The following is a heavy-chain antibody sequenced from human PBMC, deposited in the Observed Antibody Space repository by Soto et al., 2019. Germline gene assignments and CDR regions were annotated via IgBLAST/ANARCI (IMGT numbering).Heavy chain of an antibody. Sequence: PGESLKISCQSSGYTFSNFWIGWVRQLPGKGLEWMGIIYPGDHETRYSPSCHGKVTISADRSINTAYLQWNSLEASDTAFYFCARSPRSSPYFDYWGQGALVTVS. D-gene: IGHD6-13*01. CDR1: GYTFSNFW. CDR2: IYPGDHET. CDR3: ARSPRSSPYFDY. J-gene: IGHJ4*02. V-gene: IGHV5-51*01.